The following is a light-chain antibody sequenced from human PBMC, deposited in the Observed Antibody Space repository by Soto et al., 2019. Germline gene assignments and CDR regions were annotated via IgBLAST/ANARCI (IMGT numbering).Light chain of an antibody. CDR1: RSDIGIYDL. J-gene: IGLJ2*01. Sequence: QSVRTQPASVSGSLGQSITISCTGTRSDIGIYDLVSWYQQHPGKAPQLMIHDVTNRPSGVSNRFSGSKSGNTASLTISGIQAEDEADYYCTSYTTSSTVVIGGGTKVTVL. V-gene: IGLV2-14*03. CDR3: TSYTTSSTVV. CDR2: DVT.